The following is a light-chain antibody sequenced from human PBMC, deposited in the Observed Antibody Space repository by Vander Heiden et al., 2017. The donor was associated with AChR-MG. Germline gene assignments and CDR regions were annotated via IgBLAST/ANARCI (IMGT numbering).Light chain of an antibody. J-gene: IGKJ2*01. V-gene: IGKV4-1*01. CDR1: QSILYSSDNKNY. Sequence: DIVMTQSPDSLAVSLGERATINCKSSQSILYSSDNKNYLAWYQQKPGQPPKLLIYWASTRESGVPDRFSGSGSGTEFTLTISSLQAEDVAVYYCQQYYRIPRTFGQGTKLEIK. CDR2: WAS. CDR3: QQYYRIPRT.